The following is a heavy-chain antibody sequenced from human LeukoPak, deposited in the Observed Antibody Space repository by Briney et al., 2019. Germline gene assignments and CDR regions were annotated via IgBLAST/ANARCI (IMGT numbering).Heavy chain of an antibody. J-gene: IGHJ4*02. CDR1: GGSISSYY. Sequence: SETLSLTCTVSGGSISSYYWSWIRQPPGKGLEWIGYIYYSGSTNYNPSLKSRVTISVDTSKNQFSLKLSSVTAADTAVYYCASSGTAVAGTRNPFDYWGQGTLVTVSS. V-gene: IGHV4-59*01. CDR2: IYYSGST. CDR3: ASSGTAVAGTRNPFDY. D-gene: IGHD6-19*01.